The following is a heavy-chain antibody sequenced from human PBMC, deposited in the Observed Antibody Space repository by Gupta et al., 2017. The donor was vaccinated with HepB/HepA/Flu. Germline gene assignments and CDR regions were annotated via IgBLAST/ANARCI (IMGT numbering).Heavy chain of an antibody. CDR1: GGSIGSDDYY. V-gene: IGHV4-30-4*01. CDR2: IYYSGTT. CDR3: ARGGKVLRFLDSGHFPVSV. J-gene: IGHJ6*02. Sequence: QVQLQESGPGLVKPSQTLSLTCTVSGGSIGSDDYYWSWIRQPPGKGLEWIGYIYYSGTTYYNPSLRSRVTISVDTSKTRFSLNLNSVTAADTAVYYCARGGKVLRFLDSGHFPVSVWGQGTTVIVSS. D-gene: IGHD3-3*01.